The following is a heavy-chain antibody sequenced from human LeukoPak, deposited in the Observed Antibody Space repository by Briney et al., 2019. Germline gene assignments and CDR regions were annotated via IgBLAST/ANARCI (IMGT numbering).Heavy chain of an antibody. CDR3: ARVTGYMIEDYFDY. V-gene: IGHV4-59*02. D-gene: IGHD3-22*01. J-gene: IGHJ4*02. Sequence: SETLSLTCTVSGGSVSSYYWSWIRQPPGKGLEWIGYMYYSGSTNYNPSLKSRVTISVDTSKNQFSLRLSSVTAADTAVYYCARVTGYMIEDYFDYWGQGTLVTVSS. CDR2: MYYSGST. CDR1: GGSVSSYY.